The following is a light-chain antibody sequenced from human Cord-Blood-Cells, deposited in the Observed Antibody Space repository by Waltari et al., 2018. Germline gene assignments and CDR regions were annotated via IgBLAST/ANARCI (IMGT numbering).Light chain of an antibody. CDR3: QSADSSGTYYV. J-gene: IGLJ1*01. CDR1: ALPTQY. Sequence: SYELTQPPSVPVSPGQTARITCSGDALPTQYAYWYQQKPGQAPVLVIYKDSERPSGIPERFSGSSSGTTVTLTISGVQAEDEADYYCQSADSSGTYYVFGTGTKVTVL. CDR2: KDS. V-gene: IGLV3-25*03.